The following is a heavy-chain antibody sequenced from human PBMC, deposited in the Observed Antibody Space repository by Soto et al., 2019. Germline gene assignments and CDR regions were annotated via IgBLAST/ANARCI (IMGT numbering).Heavy chain of an antibody. V-gene: IGHV1-18*01. J-gene: IGHJ4*02. D-gene: IGHD1-26*01. CDR2: ISAYNGNT. Sequence: QVQLVQSGAEVKKPGASVKVSCKASGYTFTSYGISWVRQPPGQGLEWLGWISAYNGNTNYARNLQGRVTVTADTSTTTAYMELRSLRSDDTAVYYCARDRGIVIVGGTIPDYWGQGTLVTVSS. CDR3: ARDRGIVIVGGTIPDY. CDR1: GYTFTSYG.